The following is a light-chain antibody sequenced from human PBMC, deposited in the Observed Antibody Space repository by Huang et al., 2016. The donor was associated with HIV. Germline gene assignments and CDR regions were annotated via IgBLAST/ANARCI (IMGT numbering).Light chain of an antibody. CDR2: GAS. CDR3: QQYGFSSWT. V-gene: IGKV3-20*01. J-gene: IGKJ1*01. CDR1: QSVTSNQ. Sequence: EVVLTQSPDTLSLSPGERATLSCRASQSVTSNQLAWYQQKPGQAPRLLIYGASARGTGIPDRFIGSGSGTGFTLTISRLEPEDSAVYYCQQYGFSSWTFGQGTKVEIK.